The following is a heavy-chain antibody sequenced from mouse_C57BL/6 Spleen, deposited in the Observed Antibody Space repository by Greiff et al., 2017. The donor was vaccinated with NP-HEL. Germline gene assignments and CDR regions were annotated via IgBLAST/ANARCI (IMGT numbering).Heavy chain of an antibody. CDR2: IDPSDSYT. CDR1: GYTFTSYW. V-gene: IGHV1-59*01. CDR3: ASGYFGY. Sequence: QVQLQQPGAELVRPGTSVKLSCKASGYTFTSYWMHWVKQRPGQGLEWIGVIDPSDSYTNYNQKFKGKATLTVDTSSSTAYMQLSSLTSEDSAVYYCASGYFGYWGQGTTLTVSS. J-gene: IGHJ2*01.